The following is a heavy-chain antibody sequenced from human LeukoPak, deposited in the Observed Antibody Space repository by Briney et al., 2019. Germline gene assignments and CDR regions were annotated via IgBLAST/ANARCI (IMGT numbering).Heavy chain of an antibody. J-gene: IGHJ6*02. D-gene: IGHD3-10*01. Sequence: MAGESLKISCKGSGYSFTSYWIGWVRPMPGKGLEWMGIIYPGDSDTRYSPSFQGQVTISADKSISTAYLQWSSLKASDTAMYYCARHKGSAYYYYGMDVWGQGTTVTVSS. CDR3: ARHKGSAYYYYGMDV. CDR2: IYPGDSDT. CDR1: GYSFTSYW. V-gene: IGHV5-51*01.